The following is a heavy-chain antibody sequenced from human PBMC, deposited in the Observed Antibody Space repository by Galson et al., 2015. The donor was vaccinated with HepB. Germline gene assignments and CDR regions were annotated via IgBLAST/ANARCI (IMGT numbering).Heavy chain of an antibody. CDR3: ATATVTTDYFDY. D-gene: IGHD4-17*01. V-gene: IGHV1-24*01. J-gene: IGHJ4*02. CDR2: FDPEDGET. Sequence: SVKVSCKVSGYTLTELSMHWVRQAPGKGLEWMGGFDPEDGETIYAQKFQGRVTMTEDTSTDTAYMELSSLRSEDTAVYYCATATVTTDYFDYWGQGTLVTVSS. CDR1: GYTLTELS.